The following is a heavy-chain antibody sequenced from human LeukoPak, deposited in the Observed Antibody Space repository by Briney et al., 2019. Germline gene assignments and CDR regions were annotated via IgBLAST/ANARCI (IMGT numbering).Heavy chain of an antibody. Sequence: SETLSLTCTVSNYSISSGYYWGWIRQPPGKGLEWIGNIYHSGNTYYNPSLKSRVRMSVDTSKNQFSLKLSSVTAADTAVYYCARQGRGSSGWYGDYYYMDVWGKGTTVTISS. D-gene: IGHD6-19*01. V-gene: IGHV4-38-2*02. J-gene: IGHJ6*03. CDR1: NYSISSGYY. CDR2: IYHSGNT. CDR3: ARQGRGSSGWYGDYYYMDV.